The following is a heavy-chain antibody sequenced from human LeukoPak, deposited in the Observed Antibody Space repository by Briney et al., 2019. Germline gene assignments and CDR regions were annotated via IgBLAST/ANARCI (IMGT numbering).Heavy chain of an antibody. CDR3: ARRLHQLPIDY. CDR2: ITHSGGT. Sequence: PLETLSLTCAVYGGCFSGDYRSWVCQHPGKRLEWIGEITHSGGTPSNPSLKSGVTISVETSKNQFSLKVRSVTAADTAIYYCARRLHQLPIDYWGQGTLVTVSS. J-gene: IGHJ4*02. D-gene: IGHD2-2*01. V-gene: IGHV4-34*01. CDR1: GGCFSGDY.